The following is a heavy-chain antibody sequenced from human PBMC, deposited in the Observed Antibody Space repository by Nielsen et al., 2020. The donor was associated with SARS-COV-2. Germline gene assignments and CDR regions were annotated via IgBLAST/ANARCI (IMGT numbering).Heavy chain of an antibody. Sequence: ASVKVSCKASGYTFTSYAMNWVRQAPGQGLEWMGWINTNTGNPTYAQGFTGRFVFSLDTSVSTAYLQISSLKAEDTAVYYCARVAGDYYDILTGIPPPDYWGQGTLVTVSS. D-gene: IGHD3-9*01. CDR1: GYTFTSYA. CDR3: ARVAGDYYDILTGIPPPDY. J-gene: IGHJ4*02. V-gene: IGHV7-4-1*02. CDR2: INTNTGNP.